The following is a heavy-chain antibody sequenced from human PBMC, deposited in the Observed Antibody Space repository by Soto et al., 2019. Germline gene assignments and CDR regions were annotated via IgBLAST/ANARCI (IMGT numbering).Heavy chain of an antibody. D-gene: IGHD2-15*01. CDR2: IFHSGNA. Sequence: ETLSLTCTVSGGSIRNVYWSWIRQAPGKGLEWIGFIFHSGNAKYNPSLKSRVTISVDTSKNQFSLSLDSVTAADTAVYFCARAHAPTLPFDYWGQETLVTVSS. J-gene: IGHJ4*01. CDR3: ARAHAPTLPFDY. V-gene: IGHV4-59*01. CDR1: GGSIRNVY.